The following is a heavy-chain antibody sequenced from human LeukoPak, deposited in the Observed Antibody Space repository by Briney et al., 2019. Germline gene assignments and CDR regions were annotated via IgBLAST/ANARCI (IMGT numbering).Heavy chain of an antibody. Sequence: GGSLRLSCAASGFTFSSYSMSWVRQSPARGLEWVASISPGGGTTYYADYVKGRFIISRDNSNNTLYVQMNSLRAEDTAVYYCAKSRSGSANWALRIFDNWGQGALVTVSS. J-gene: IGHJ4*02. CDR1: GFTFSSYS. CDR3: AKSRSGSANWALRIFDN. V-gene: IGHV3-23*01. CDR2: ISPGGGTT. D-gene: IGHD1-1*01.